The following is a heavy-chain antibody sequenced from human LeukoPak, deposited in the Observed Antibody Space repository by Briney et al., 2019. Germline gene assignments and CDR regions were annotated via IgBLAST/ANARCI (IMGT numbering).Heavy chain of an antibody. CDR3: ARERGAARLGFDY. J-gene: IGHJ4*02. D-gene: IGHD6-6*01. CDR2: IYSGGST. V-gene: IGHV3-66*02. Sequence: QPGGSLRLSCAASGFTVSSNYMSWVRQAPGKGLEWVSVIYSGGSTYYADSVKGRFTISRDNSKNTLYLQMNSLRAEDTAVYDCARERGAARLGFDYWGQGTLVTVSS. CDR1: GFTVSSNY.